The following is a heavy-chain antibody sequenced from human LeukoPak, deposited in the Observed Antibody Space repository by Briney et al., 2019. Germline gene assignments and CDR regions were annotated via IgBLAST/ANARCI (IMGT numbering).Heavy chain of an antibody. D-gene: IGHD2-2*01. CDR3: AKDRASENWFDP. CDR1: GDTFSSYG. J-gene: IGHJ5*02. V-gene: IGHV3-30*02. Sequence: SCKASGDTFSSYGMHWVRQAPGKGLEWVAFIRYDGSNKYYADSVKGRFTISRDNSKNTLYLQMNSLRAEDTAVYYCAKDRASENWFDPWGQGTLVTVSS. CDR2: IRYDGSNK.